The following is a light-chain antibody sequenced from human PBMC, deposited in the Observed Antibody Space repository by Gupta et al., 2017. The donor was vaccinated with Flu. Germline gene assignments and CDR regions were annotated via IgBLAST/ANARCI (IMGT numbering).Light chain of an antibody. V-gene: IGKV1-39*01. J-gene: IGKJ3*01. CDR1: QSINNH. CDR3: QQSYSTPLLT. CDR2: RAS. Sequence: DRVTITCRASQSINNHLNWYQKKPGEAPKLLVYRASSLQSGVPSRFSGSGSGTDFTLTISSLQPEDCASYFCQQSYSTPLLTFGPGTKVDIK.